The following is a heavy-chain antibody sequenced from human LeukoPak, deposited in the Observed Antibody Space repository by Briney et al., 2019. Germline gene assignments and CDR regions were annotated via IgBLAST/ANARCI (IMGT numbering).Heavy chain of an antibody. CDR3: AREGNDFWSGYYRY. Sequence: PSQTLSLTCTVSGGSISSGGYYWSWIRQPPGKGLEWIGYIHHSGSTYYNPSLKSRVTISVDRSKNQFSLKLSSVTAADTAVYYCAREGNDFWSGYYRYWGQGTLVTVSS. V-gene: IGHV4-30-2*01. CDR1: GGSISSGGYY. CDR2: IHHSGST. D-gene: IGHD3-3*01. J-gene: IGHJ4*02.